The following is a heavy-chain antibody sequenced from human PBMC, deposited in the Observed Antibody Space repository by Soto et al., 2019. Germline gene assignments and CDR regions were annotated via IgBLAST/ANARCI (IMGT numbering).Heavy chain of an antibody. D-gene: IGHD1-26*01. CDR3: ARVGLESSAFPYFDY. V-gene: IGHV3-48*03. J-gene: IGHJ4*02. Sequence: PGGSLRLSCEASGFTFSSYEMNWVRQAPGTGLEWVSYISSSSSTIYYADSVRGRFTISRDNAKNSWYLQMSSLRAEDTSVYDCARVGLESSAFPYFDYSGQGTLFTVS. CDR2: ISSSSSTI. CDR1: GFTFSSYE.